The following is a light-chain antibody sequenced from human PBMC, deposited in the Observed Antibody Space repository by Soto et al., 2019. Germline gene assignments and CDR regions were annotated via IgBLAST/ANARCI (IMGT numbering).Light chain of an antibody. J-gene: IGKJ1*01. CDR1: QGISSY. V-gene: IGKV1-8*01. CDR2: AAS. CDR3: QQYNSYST. Sequence: AIRISQSRSSFSASTGDRVTITFLASQGISSYFAWYQQKPGKAPQLLIYAASTLQSGVPSRFSGSGSGTKFTLTISSLQPDDFATYYCQQYNSYSTFGQGTKVDIK.